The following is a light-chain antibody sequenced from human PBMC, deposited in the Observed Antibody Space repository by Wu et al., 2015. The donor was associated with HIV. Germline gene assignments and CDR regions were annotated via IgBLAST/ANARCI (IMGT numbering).Light chain of an antibody. CDR2: DAS. CDR3: QQRSNWPPIT. J-gene: IGKJ5*01. Sequence: EIVLTQSPGTLSLSPGERATLSCRASQSVSSRYIAWYQQKPGQAPRLLIYDASNRATGIPARFSGSGSGTDFTLTISSLEPEDFAVYYCQQRSNWPPITFGQGTRLEIK. V-gene: IGKV3-11*01. CDR1: QSVSSRY.